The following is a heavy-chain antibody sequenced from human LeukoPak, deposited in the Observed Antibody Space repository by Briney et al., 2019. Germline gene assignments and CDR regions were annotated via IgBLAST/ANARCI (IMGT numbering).Heavy chain of an antibody. V-gene: IGHV3-21*01. CDR1: GFTFSTYA. J-gene: IGHJ3*02. CDR2: ISSGSSYI. Sequence: GGSLRLSCAASGFTFSTYAMSWVRQAPGKGLEWVSSISSGSSYIFYADSVKGRFTISRDNAKNSLYPQMNSLRAEDTAVYYCARQVGVDDAFDIWGQGTMVTISS. D-gene: IGHD1-26*01. CDR3: ARQVGVDDAFDI.